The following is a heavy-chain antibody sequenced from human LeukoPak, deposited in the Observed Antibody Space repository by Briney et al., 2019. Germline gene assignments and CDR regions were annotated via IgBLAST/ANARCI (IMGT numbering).Heavy chain of an antibody. CDR3: ARETRLHSGSYSNDAFDI. V-gene: IGHV4-59*01. CDR1: GGSISPFY. D-gene: IGHD1-26*01. J-gene: IGHJ3*02. Sequence: SETLSLTCTVSGGSISPFYWSWIRQPPGKGLEWIGYISYSGSTNYNPSLKSRVTISLDTSKNQFSLRLSSVTAADTAVYYCARETRLHSGSYSNDAFDIWGQGTMVTVSS. CDR2: ISYSGST.